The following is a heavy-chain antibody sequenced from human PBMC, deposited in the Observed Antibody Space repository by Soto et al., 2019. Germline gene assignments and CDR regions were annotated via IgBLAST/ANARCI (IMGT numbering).Heavy chain of an antibody. CDR3: TTDGGGSYDCVS. D-gene: IGHD1-26*01. Sequence: EVQLVESGGGLVKPGGSLRLSCAASGFTFSNAWMNWVRQAPGKGLEWVGRLKSKTDGGTTDYAAPVKGRFTISRDDSKNTLYLQMNSLKTEDTAVYYCTTDGGGSYDCVSWGQGTLVTVSS. V-gene: IGHV3-15*07. CDR2: LKSKTDGGTT. CDR1: GFTFSNAW. J-gene: IGHJ4*02.